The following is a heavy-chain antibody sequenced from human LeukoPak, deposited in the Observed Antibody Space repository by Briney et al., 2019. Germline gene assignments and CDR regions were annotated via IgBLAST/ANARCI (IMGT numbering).Heavy chain of an antibody. V-gene: IGHV3-49*04. CDR3: ICLTDPFDY. CDR2: IRGKAYAGAT. Sequence: GGSLRLSCTGSGFTFGAHSMAWVRQAPGKGPEWVGFIRGKAYAGATGYTASVKGRFTISRDDSKSIVYLQMNSLRTEDTAVYYCICLTDPFDYWGQGSLVTVSS. J-gene: IGHJ4*02. CDR1: GFTFGAHS.